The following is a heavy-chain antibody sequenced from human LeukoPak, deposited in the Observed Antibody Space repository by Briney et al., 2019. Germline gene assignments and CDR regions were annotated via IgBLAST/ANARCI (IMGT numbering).Heavy chain of an antibody. Sequence: PSETLSLTCTVSGYSISSGYYWGWIRQPPGKGLEWIGSIYHSGSTYYNPSLKSRVTISVDTSKNQFSLKLSSVTAADTAVYYCARGGSGSYPYYYYYYYMDVWDKGTTVTVSS. D-gene: IGHD3-10*01. J-gene: IGHJ6*03. V-gene: IGHV4-38-2*02. CDR1: GYSISSGYY. CDR2: IYHSGST. CDR3: ARGGSGSYPYYYYYYYMDV.